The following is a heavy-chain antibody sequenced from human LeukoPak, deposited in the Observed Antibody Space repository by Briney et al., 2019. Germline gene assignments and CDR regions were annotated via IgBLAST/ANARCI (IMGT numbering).Heavy chain of an antibody. V-gene: IGHV3-30*02. J-gene: IGHJ3*02. Sequence: GGSLRLSCAASGFTFSSYGMHWVRQAPGKGLEWVAFIRYDGSNKYYADSVKGRFTISRDNSKNTLYLQMNSLRAEDTAVYYCAKDGVWFGEFHDALDIWGQGTMVTVSS. CDR3: AKDGVWFGEFHDALDI. CDR1: GFTFSSYG. D-gene: IGHD3-10*01. CDR2: IRYDGSNK.